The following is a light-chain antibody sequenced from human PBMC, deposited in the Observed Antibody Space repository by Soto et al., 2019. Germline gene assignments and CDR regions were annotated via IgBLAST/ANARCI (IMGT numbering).Light chain of an antibody. CDR2: VTS. Sequence: EIVLTQSPATLSLSPGERVTLSCRASQTLSNRLAWYQHKPGQAPRLLIYVTSNRATGIPARFSGSGSGTDYTLTISSLEPEDSAVYYCHQRQSWPRTFGQGTKVEIK. CDR3: HQRQSWPRT. J-gene: IGKJ1*01. V-gene: IGKV3-11*01. CDR1: QTLSNR.